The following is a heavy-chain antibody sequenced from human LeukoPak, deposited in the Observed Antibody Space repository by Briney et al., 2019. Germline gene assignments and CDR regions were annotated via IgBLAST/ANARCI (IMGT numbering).Heavy chain of an antibody. D-gene: IGHD3-10*01. J-gene: IGHJ5*01. CDR2: INHSGSA. CDR3: ARRPRGVIIKTWFDS. CDR1: DGSFSGYY. Sequence: KSSETLSLTCAVYDGSFSGYYCSWIRQPPGKGLEWIGEINHSGSANYNPSLKSRVTILLDTSKNQFSLNLSSVTAADTAVYYCARRPRGVIIKTWFDSWGQGTLVTVSS. V-gene: IGHV4-34*01.